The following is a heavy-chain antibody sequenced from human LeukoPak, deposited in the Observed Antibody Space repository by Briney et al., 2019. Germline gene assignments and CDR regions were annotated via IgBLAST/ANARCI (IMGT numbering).Heavy chain of an antibody. CDR1: GGSISSYY. Sequence: PSETLSLTCTVSGGSISSYYWSWIRQPPGKGLEWIGYIYYSGTTKYNPSLKSRVTISVDNSNNKFSLRLSSVTAADTALYYCARGTLYSGWSYYFDSWGQGTLVTVSS. CDR3: ARGTLYSGWSYYFDS. V-gene: IGHV4-59*12. CDR2: IYYSGTT. D-gene: IGHD6-19*01. J-gene: IGHJ4*02.